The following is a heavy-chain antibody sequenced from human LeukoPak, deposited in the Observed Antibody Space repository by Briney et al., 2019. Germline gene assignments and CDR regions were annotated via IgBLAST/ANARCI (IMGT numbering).Heavy chain of an antibody. J-gene: IGHJ6*03. CDR3: AKDRFESSGWPYYYYYYMDV. CDR2: ILYDGSNK. V-gene: IGHV3-30*02. Sequence: GGSLRLSCAASGFTFSSYGMHWVRQAPGKGLEWVAFILYDGSNKYYADSVKGRFTISRDNSKNTLYLQMNSLRAEDTAVYYCAKDRFESSGWPYYYYYYMDVWGKGTTVTVSS. D-gene: IGHD6-19*01. CDR1: GFTFSSYG.